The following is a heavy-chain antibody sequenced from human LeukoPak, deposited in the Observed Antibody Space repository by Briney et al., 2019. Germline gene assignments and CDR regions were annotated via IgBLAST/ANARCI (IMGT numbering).Heavy chain of an antibody. CDR1: GFTFSSYA. V-gene: IGHV3-23*01. D-gene: IGHD3-3*01. Sequence: PGGSLRLSCAASGFTFSSYAMSWVRQAPGKGLEWVSAISGSGGSTYYADSVKGRCTISRDTSKNTLYLQMNSLRAEDTAVYYCAKVPYYDFWSGYSYYFDYWGQGTLVTVSS. J-gene: IGHJ4*02. CDR3: AKVPYYDFWSGYSYYFDY. CDR2: ISGSGGST.